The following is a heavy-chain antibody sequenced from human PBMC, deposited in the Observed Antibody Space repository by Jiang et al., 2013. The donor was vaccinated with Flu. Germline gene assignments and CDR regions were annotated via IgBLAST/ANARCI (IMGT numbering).Heavy chain of an antibody. V-gene: IGHV2-70*04. Sequence: KPTQTLTLTCTFSGFSLSTSGMRVSWIRQPPGKALEWLARIDWDDDKFYSTSLKTRLTISKDTSKNQVVLTMTNMDPVDTATYYCARGRRLYYYGMDVWGQGTTVTVSS. CDR1: GFSLSTSGMR. CDR3: ARGRRLYYYGMDV. D-gene: IGHD3-16*01. J-gene: IGHJ6*02. CDR2: IDWDDDK.